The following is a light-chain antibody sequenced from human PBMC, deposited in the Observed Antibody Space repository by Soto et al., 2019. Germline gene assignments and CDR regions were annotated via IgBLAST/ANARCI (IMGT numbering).Light chain of an antibody. J-gene: IGKJ1*01. CDR1: QSVSSSY. Sequence: ETVLTHSPASLSLSPCDRATLSSSASQSVSSSYLAWYQQKPGQAPRLLIYGASSRATGIPDRFSGSGSGTDFTLTISRLEPEDFAVYYCQQYGSSPETFGQGTKVDNK. V-gene: IGKV3-20*01. CDR3: QQYGSSPET. CDR2: GAS.